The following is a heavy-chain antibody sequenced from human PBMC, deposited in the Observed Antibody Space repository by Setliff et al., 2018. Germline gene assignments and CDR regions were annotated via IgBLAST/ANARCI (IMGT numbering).Heavy chain of an antibody. Sequence: GGSLRLSCAASGFTFSTHSMNWVRQAPGKGLEWVSAISDSGGSAYYADSVKGRFTISRDNSKNTLYLQMTSLRAEDTAVYYCAKSMTTEIYFDYWGQGALVTVSS. D-gene: IGHD4-17*01. CDR3: AKSMTTEIYFDY. CDR2: ISDSGGSA. J-gene: IGHJ4*02. CDR1: GFTFSTHS. V-gene: IGHV3-23*01.